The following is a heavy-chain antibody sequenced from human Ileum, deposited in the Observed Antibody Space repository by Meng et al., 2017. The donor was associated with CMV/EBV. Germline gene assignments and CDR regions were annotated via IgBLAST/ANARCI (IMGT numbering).Heavy chain of an antibody. J-gene: IGHJ5*02. V-gene: IGHV2-5*02. CDR1: GFSLTTNVES. Sequence: QLTLKESGPTLVQTPQTLTLTCTFSGFSLTTNVESVGWIRQPPGKALEWLALIHGGGGKQYSPSLHSRLTATRDTSKNQVVLTMTNMDPVDTATYYCVHRYSSSSGQVSWGQGTLVTVSS. CDR2: IHGGGGK. CDR3: VHRYSSSSGQVS. D-gene: IGHD6-6*01.